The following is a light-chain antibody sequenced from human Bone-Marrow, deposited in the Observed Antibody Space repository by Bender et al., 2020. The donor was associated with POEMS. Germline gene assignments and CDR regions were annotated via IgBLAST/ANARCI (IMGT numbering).Light chain of an antibody. CDR3: SSYTTSSFWV. CDR1: SSDVSTYNY. Sequence: QSALTQPASVSGSPGQSITISCTGTSSDVSTYNYVSWYQQHPGKAPKLMIYDVSSRPSGVSNRFSGSKSGNTASLTISGLQAEDEAHYYCSSYTTSSFWVFGGGTKVTVL. V-gene: IGLV2-14*01. J-gene: IGLJ3*02. CDR2: DVS.